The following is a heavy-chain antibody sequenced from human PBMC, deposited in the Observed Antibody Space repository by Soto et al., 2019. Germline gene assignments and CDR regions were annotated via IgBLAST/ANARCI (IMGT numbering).Heavy chain of an antibody. CDR2: ISSSSSYV. Sequence: VQLVESGGGVVQPGRSLRLSCAASGFTFSSNSMNWVRQAPGKGLEWVSSISSSSSYVYYADSVRGRFTVSRDNTKNSLYLQMNSLRAEDTAVYYCARGSGYTYRDVWGQGTSVTVS. V-gene: IGHV3-21*01. D-gene: IGHD5-18*01. CDR3: ARGSGYTYRDV. J-gene: IGHJ6*02. CDR1: GFTFSSNS.